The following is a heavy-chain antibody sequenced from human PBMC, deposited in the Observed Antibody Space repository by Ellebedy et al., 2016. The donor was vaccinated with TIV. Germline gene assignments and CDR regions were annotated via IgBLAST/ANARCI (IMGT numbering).Heavy chain of an antibody. CDR2: ISASGGST. CDR1: GFTFSSHW. J-gene: IGHJ3*02. CDR3: AKDQASGEYDYGWGTFDI. V-gene: IGHV3-23*01. Sequence: GESLKISXAASGFTFSSHWLTWVRQSPGKGLEWVSGISASGGSTPDADSVRGRFTVSRDNSKNTLYLQMNSLRAEDTAVYFCAKDQASGEYDYGWGTFDIWGQGTVVTVSS. D-gene: IGHD3-10*01.